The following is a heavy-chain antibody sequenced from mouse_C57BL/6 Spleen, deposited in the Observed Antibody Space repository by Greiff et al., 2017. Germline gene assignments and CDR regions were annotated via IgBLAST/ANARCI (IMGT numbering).Heavy chain of an antibody. Sequence: EVMLVESGGGLVQPGGSMKLSCVASGFTFSNYWMNWVRQSPEKGLEWVAQIRLKSDSYATHYAESVQGRFTISSDDSKSSVYLQMNNLRGADTGIYYCTPYPCFAYWGQGTLVTVSA. CDR1: GFTFSNYW. V-gene: IGHV6-3*01. CDR3: TPYPCFAY. D-gene: IGHD5-1-1*01. J-gene: IGHJ3*01. CDR2: IRLKSDSYAT.